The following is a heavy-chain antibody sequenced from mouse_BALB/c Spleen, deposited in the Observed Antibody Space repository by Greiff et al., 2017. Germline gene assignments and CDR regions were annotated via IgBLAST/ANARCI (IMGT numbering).Heavy chain of an antibody. Sequence: VQLQQPGAELVMPGASVKMSCKASGYTFTDYWMHWVKQRPGQGLEWIGAIDTSDSYTSYNQKFKGKATLTVDESSSTAYMQLSSLTSEDSAVYYCARWGRWYFDVWGAGTTVTVSS. CDR2: IDTSDSYT. CDR3: ARWGRWYFDV. CDR1: GYTFTDYW. V-gene: IGHV1-69*01. J-gene: IGHJ1*01.